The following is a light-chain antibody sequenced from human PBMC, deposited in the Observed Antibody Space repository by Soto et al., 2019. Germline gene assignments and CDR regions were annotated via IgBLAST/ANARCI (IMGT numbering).Light chain of an antibody. CDR3: QQYGRSPA. Sequence: EIVLTQSPGTLSLSPGERATLSCRASQIVTSSYLAWYQQKPGQAPRLLIYGASSRATGIPDRFSGSGSGTDFTLTISRLEPEDFAVYYCQQYGRSPAFGGGTKVVIK. J-gene: IGKJ4*01. CDR1: QIVTSSY. V-gene: IGKV3-20*01. CDR2: GAS.